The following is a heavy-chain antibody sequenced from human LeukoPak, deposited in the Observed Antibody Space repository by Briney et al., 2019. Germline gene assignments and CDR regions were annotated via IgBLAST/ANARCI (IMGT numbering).Heavy chain of an antibody. CDR3: ARSSPPSYYDFWSGYFWASWFDP. Sequence: GASVKVSCKASGYTFTGYYMHWVRQAPGQGLEWMGIINPSGGSTSYAQKFQGRVTMTRDMSTSTVYMELSSLRSEDTAVYYCARSSPPSYYDFWSGYFWASWFDPWGQGTLVTVSS. CDR1: GYTFTGYY. D-gene: IGHD3-3*01. V-gene: IGHV1-46*01. CDR2: INPSGGST. J-gene: IGHJ5*02.